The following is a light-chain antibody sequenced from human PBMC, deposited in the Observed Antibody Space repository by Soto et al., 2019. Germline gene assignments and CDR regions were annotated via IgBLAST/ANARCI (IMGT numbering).Light chain of an antibody. V-gene: IGKV3-15*01. CDR1: QSVGIT. CDR2: GAS. CDR3: QQYDNWLRT. J-gene: IGKJ1*01. Sequence: EIVMTQSPVTLSVSPGERATLSCRASQSVGITLDWYQQKPGQAPRLLIYGASTRATGIPARFSGSGSGTEFTLTISSLQSEDSAVYYCQQYDNWLRTFGQGTKVEIK.